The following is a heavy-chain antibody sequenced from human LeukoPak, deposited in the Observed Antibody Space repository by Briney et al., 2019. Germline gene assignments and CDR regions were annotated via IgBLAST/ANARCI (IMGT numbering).Heavy chain of an antibody. D-gene: IGHD3-22*01. J-gene: IGHJ4*02. V-gene: IGHV3-23*01. CDR1: GFTFSNYA. Sequence: GRSLRLSCVASGFTFSNYAMSWVRQAPGKGLEWVSTISGRGSTNYADSVKGRFTISRDNSKNTLYVQMTSLRAEDTAIYYCAKDGASTGYCFDYWGQGTLVTVSS. CDR2: ISGRGST. CDR3: AKDGASTGYCFDY.